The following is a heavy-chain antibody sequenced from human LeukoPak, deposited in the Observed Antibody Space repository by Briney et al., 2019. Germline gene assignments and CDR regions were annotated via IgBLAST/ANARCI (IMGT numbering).Heavy chain of an antibody. V-gene: IGHV3-21*01. J-gene: IGHJ6*04. CDR3: ARGDYCSSTSCYPYYYYYGMDV. CDR1: GFTFSSYS. CDR2: ISSSSSYI. D-gene: IGHD2-2*01. Sequence: PGGSLRLSCAASGFTFSSYSMNWVRQAPGKGLEWVSSISSSSSYIYYADSVKGRFTISRDNAKNSLYLQMNSLRAEDTAVYYCARGDYCSSTSCYPYYYYYGMDVWGKGTTVTVSS.